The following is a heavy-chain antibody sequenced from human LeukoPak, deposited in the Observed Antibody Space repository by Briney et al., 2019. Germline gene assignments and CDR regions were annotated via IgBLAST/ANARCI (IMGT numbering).Heavy chain of an antibody. CDR1: GYTFTAYY. J-gene: IGHJ4*02. CDR3: ASEAFCAGGSCYLHRVAS. CDR2: IDTNSGGT. D-gene: IGHD2-15*01. Sequence: ASVKLSCKSSGYTFTAYYMHWERQTPGQGLEWMGWIDTNSGGTNYAQKFQGRVTITRDTSIGTAYMELSSLISDDTAVYYCASEAFCAGGSCYLHRVASWGPGTLVNVSS. V-gene: IGHV1-2*02.